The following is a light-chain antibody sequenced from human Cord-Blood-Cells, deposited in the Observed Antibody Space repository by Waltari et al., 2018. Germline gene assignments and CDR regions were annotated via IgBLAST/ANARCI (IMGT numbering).Light chain of an antibody. CDR2: GKN. Sequence: SSELTQDPAVSVALGQTVRITCQGDSLRSYYASWYQQKPGQAPVLVIYGKNNRPSGIPDRFSGSSSGNTASLTITGAQAEDEADYYGNSRDSSGNHWVFGGGTKLTF. CDR3: NSRDSSGNHWV. CDR1: SLRSYY. J-gene: IGLJ3*02. V-gene: IGLV3-19*01.